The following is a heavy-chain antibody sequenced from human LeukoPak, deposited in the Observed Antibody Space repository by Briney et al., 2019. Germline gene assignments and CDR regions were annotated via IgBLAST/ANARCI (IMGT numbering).Heavy chain of an antibody. J-gene: IGHJ4*02. CDR2: IYYSGNT. D-gene: IGHD6-19*01. Sequence: SETLSLTCTVSGGSISSYYWSWIRQPPGKGLEWIGYIYYSGNTNDNPSLKSRLTLSIDTSKNQFSLKLSSVTSADTAVYYCARVGSGCFDYWGQGTLVTVSS. CDR1: GGSISSYY. CDR3: ARVGSGCFDY. V-gene: IGHV4-59*01.